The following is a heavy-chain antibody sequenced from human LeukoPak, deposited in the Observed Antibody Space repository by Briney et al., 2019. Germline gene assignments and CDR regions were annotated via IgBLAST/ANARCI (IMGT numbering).Heavy chain of an antibody. Sequence: PGGCLRLSCAVSGFTVSSNYMSWVRQAPGKGLEWVSVIYSGGSTYLADSVKGRFTISRDNSKNTLYRQRTSLRAEDTAVYYCARGLARGSSPYDYWGQGTLVTVSS. CDR3: ARGLARGSSPYDY. J-gene: IGHJ4*02. CDR2: IYSGGST. D-gene: IGHD6-6*01. V-gene: IGHV3-53*01. CDR1: GFTVSSNY.